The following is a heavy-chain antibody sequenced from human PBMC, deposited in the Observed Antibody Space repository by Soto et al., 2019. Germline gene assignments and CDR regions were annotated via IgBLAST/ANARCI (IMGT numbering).Heavy chain of an antibody. V-gene: IGHV4-39*01. CDR1: GASISSPTYY. J-gene: IGHJ4*02. CDR3: VRHPNRPLAGDD. Sequence: QLQESGPGLVEPSETLSLTCTVSGASISSPTYYWGWIRQSPGKGLEWIGSIYYTGTTHYSPSRKTRATRSVDTSKMQSSLSLTSVTAADAASYYCVRHPNRPLAGDDCGQGTVVTVSS. CDR2: IYYTGTT.